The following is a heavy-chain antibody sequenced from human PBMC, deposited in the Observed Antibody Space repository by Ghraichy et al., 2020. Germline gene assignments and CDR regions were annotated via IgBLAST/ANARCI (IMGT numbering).Heavy chain of an antibody. CDR3: ARPGTTLGAY. CDR2: IYPGDSDP. CDR1: GYSFSNYW. V-gene: IGHV5-51*01. J-gene: IGHJ4*02. D-gene: IGHD1-1*01. Sequence: GESLNISCKGSGYSFSNYWIGWVRQMPGKGLEWMGTIYPGDSDPRYSPSFQGQVTISADKSINTAFLQWSSLKASDTAMYYCARPGTTLGAYWGQGTLVTVSS.